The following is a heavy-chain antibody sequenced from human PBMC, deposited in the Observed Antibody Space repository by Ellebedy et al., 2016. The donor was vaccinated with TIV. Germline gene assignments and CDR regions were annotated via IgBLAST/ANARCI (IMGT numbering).Heavy chain of an antibody. J-gene: IGHJ6*02. V-gene: IGHV3-30*02. CDR2: IRFDGNNA. CDR3: AKERDNYGGAPYNGMDI. D-gene: IGHD5-18*01. CDR1: GFTFSSYG. Sequence: GGSLRLSCAASGFTFSSYGMPWVRQAPGKGLEWVAFIRFDGNNAYYADSVKGRFTISRDNSKNTLYLQMNSLKAEDTAVYYCAKERDNYGGAPYNGMDIWGQGTTVTVSS.